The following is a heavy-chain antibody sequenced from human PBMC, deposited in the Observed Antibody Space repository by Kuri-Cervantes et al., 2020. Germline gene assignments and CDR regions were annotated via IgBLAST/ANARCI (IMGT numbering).Heavy chain of an antibody. CDR2: IYHSGST. J-gene: IGHJ4*02. CDR1: GGSISSYY. V-gene: IGHV4-59*01. D-gene: IGHD3-22*01. CDR3: ATPLLYDSSGYFDY. Sequence: SETLSLTCTVSGGSISSYYWSWIRQPPGKGLEWIGYIYHSGSTNYNPSLKSRVTISVDTSKNQFSLKLSSVTAADTAVYYCATPLLYDSSGYFDYWGQGTLVTVSS.